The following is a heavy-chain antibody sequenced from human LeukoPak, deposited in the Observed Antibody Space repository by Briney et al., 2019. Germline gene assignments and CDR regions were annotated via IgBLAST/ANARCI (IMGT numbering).Heavy chain of an antibody. CDR2: ISYDGSNK. CDR3: AREGSSGWANWFDP. CDR1: GFTFSSYA. Sequence: GGSLRLSCAASGFTFSSYAMHWVRQAPGKGLEWVAVISYDGSNKYYADSVKGRFTISRDNSKNTLYLQMNSLRAEDTAVYYCAREGSSGWANWFDPWGQGTLVTVSS. J-gene: IGHJ5*02. D-gene: IGHD6-19*01. V-gene: IGHV3-30*04.